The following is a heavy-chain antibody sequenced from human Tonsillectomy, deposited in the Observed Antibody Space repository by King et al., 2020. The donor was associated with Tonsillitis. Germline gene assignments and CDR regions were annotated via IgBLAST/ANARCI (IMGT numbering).Heavy chain of an antibody. CDR2: IRSKAYGGTT. CDR1: GFTFGDYA. Sequence: VQLVESGGGLVQPGRSLRLSCTASGFTFGDYATSWFRQAPGKGLEWVSFIRSKAYGGTTEYAASVKGRFTISRDDSKSLAYLQMNRLKTGDTAVYYCTREPPEGWELLSDYFDYWGQGTLVTVSS. D-gene: IGHD1-26*01. J-gene: IGHJ4*02. V-gene: IGHV3-49*03. CDR3: TREPPEGWELLSDYFDY.